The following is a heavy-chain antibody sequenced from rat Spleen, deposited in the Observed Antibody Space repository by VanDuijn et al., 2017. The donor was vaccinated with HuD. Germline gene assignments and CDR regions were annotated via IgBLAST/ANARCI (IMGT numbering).Heavy chain of an antibody. CDR3: ATLGLGYFFDY. Sequence: EVQLQESGPGLVKPSQSLSLTCSVTGYSITSSYRWNWIRKFPGNKLQWMGFINSAGSTNYNPSLKSRISITRDTAKNQFFLQLNSVTTEDTATYCCATLGLGYFFDYWGQGVMVTVSS. D-gene: IGHD4-6*01. J-gene: IGHJ2*01. CDR2: INSAGST. CDR1: GYSITSSYR. V-gene: IGHV3-3*01.